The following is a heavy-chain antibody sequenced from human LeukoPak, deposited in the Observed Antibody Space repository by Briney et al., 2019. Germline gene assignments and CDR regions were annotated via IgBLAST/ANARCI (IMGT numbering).Heavy chain of an antibody. CDR1: GGSISSYY. CDR2: IYYSGST. J-gene: IGHJ3*01. CDR3: ARATYYSSSSPAIDV. D-gene: IGHD6-6*01. V-gene: IGHV4-59*01. Sequence: NASETLSLTCTFSGGSISSYYWTWIRQPPGKGLEWIGFIYYSGSTNYNPSLKSRVTISIDTSKNQFSLKLNSVTAADTAVYYCARATYYSSSSPAIDVWGQGRMVTASS.